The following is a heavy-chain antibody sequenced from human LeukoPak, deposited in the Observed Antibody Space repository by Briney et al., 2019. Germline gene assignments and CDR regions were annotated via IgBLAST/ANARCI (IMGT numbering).Heavy chain of an antibody. CDR2: INPNSGGT. J-gene: IGHJ4*02. V-gene: IGHV1-2*02. Sequence: GASVKVSCKASGYTFTGYYMHWVRQAPGQGLEWMGWINPNSGGTNYAQKFQGRVTMTRDTSISTAYMELSRLRSDDTAVYYCAGARRRDGYNARYLDYWGQGTLVTVSS. CDR3: AGARRRDGYNARYLDY. D-gene: IGHD5-24*01. CDR1: GYTFTGYY.